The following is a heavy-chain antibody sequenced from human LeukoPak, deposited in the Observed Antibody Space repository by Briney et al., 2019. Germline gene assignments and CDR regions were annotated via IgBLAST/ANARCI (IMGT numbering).Heavy chain of an antibody. D-gene: IGHD2-15*01. CDR3: ARDRDCGDGGCYPHFDY. CDR1: GFTFSSTW. J-gene: IGHJ4*02. CDR2: IRQDGSDR. V-gene: IGHV3-7*01. Sequence: GGSLRLSCAASGFTFSSTWMSWVRQSPGKGLEWVANIRQDGSDRYYIDSVRGRFTTSRDNAKNSLSLQMNSLRVEDTAVYYCARDRDCGDGGCYPHFDYWGQGVQVTVSS.